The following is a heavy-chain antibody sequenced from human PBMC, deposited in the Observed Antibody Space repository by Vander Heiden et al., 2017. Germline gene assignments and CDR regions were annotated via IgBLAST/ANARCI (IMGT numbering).Heavy chain of an antibody. CDR1: GGPFSSYA. CDR2: IIPIFGTA. D-gene: IGHD2-15*01. J-gene: IGHJ6*02. CDR3: ARGGCSGGSCYSGPSYYGMDV. V-gene: IGHV1-69*01. Sequence: QVQLVQSGAEVKKPGSSVKVSCKASGGPFSSYAISWVRQAPGQELEWMGGIIPIFGTANYAQKFQGRVTITADESTSTAYMELSSLRSEDTAVYYCARGGCSGGSCYSGPSYYGMDVWGQGTTVTVSS.